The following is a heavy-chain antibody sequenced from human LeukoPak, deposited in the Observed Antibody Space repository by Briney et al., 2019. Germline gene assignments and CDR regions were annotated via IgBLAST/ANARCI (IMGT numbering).Heavy chain of an antibody. Sequence: GGSLRLSCAASGFTFSSYSMNWVRQAPGKGLEWVSYISSSSSTIYYADSVKGRFTISRDNAKNSLYLQMNSLRAEDTAVYYCARGASRGIGYCSSTSCEPPRPSDYYYMDVWGKGTTVTVSS. D-gene: IGHD2-2*01. CDR3: ARGASRGIGYCSSTSCEPPRPSDYYYMDV. V-gene: IGHV3-48*04. CDR2: ISSSSSTI. J-gene: IGHJ6*03. CDR1: GFTFSSYS.